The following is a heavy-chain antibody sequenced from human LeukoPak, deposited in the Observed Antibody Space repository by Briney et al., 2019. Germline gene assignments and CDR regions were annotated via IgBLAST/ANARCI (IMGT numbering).Heavy chain of an antibody. D-gene: IGHD4-17*01. V-gene: IGHV1-69*06. CDR1: GGTFSSYA. J-gene: IGHJ2*01. CDR3: ARGPYGDSYWYFDL. CDR2: IIPIFGTA. Sequence: GSSVKVSCKASGGTFSSYAISWVRQAPGQGLEWMGGIIPIFGTANYAQKFQGRVTITAVKSTSTAYMELSSLRSEDTAVYYCARGPYGDSYWYFDLWGRGTLVTVSS.